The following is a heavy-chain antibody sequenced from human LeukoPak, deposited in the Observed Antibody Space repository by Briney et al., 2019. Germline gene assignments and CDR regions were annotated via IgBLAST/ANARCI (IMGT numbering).Heavy chain of an antibody. D-gene: IGHD5-18*01. V-gene: IGHV3-23*01. CDR3: ARLPSIQLWWPTDY. CDR1: AFTFSNYA. Sequence: GGSLRLSCAAPAFTFSNYAMSWLRQAPGKGLEWVSVISGSGGRTDYADSVKGRFTVSRDNSKNTLYLQMNSLRAEDTAVYYCARLPSIQLWWPTDYWGQGTLVTVSS. J-gene: IGHJ4*02. CDR2: ISGSGGRT.